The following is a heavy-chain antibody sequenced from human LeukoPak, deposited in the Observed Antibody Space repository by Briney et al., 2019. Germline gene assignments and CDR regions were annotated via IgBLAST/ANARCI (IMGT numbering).Heavy chain of an antibody. V-gene: IGHV3-48*01. Sequence: GGSLRLSCAASGFTFSSYSMNWVRQAPGKGLEWVSYIGSSSSTIYYADSVKGRFTISRDNAKNSLYLQTNSLRAEDTAVYYCAKERLIEVVPAAGEEFDYWGQGTLVTVSS. D-gene: IGHD2-2*01. J-gene: IGHJ4*02. CDR2: IGSSSSTI. CDR1: GFTFSSYS. CDR3: AKERLIEVVPAAGEEFDY.